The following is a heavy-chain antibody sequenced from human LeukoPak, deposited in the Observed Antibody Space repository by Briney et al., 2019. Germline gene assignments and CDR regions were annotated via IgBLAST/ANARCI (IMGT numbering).Heavy chain of an antibody. J-gene: IGHJ4*02. D-gene: IGHD3-10*01. CDR1: GGTFSSYA. Sequence: ASVNVSCTASGGTFSSYAISWVRQAPGQGLEWMGGIIPIFGTANYAQKFQGRVTITADESTSTAYMELSSLRSEDTAVYYCARDHYYGSGRPIYYFDYWGQGTLVTVSS. CDR3: ARDHYYGSGRPIYYFDY. CDR2: IIPIFGTA. V-gene: IGHV1-69*13.